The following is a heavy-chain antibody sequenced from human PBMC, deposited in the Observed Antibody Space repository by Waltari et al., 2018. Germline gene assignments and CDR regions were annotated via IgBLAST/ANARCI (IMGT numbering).Heavy chain of an antibody. CDR1: GYSISSGYY. V-gene: IGHV4-38-2*02. CDR3: EREAADGDKPTDY. Sequence: QVHLQESCSGLLEPSETLSLTCAASGYSISSGYYWVWIRQPPGKGLEWIGSIYHSGSTYYNPYLKSRVTISVNTSKNQFSLKLSCVTAADTAVYYCEREAADGDKPTDYWGQGTLVTVSS. CDR2: IYHSGST. J-gene: IGHJ4*02. D-gene: IGHD6-13*01.